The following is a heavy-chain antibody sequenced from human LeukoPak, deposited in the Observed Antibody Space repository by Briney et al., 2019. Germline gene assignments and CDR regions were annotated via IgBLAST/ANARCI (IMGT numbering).Heavy chain of an antibody. V-gene: IGHV3-21*01. Sequence: KPGGSLRLSCAVSGFTFSSYSMNWVRQAPGKGLEWFSSISTSSGYIYYADSVKGRFTISRDNAKNSLYLQMNSLRAEDTAVYYCARDPSMGIWLPSDYWGQGTLVTVSS. CDR1: GFTFSSYS. D-gene: IGHD5-12*01. CDR3: ARDPSMGIWLPSDY. CDR2: ISTSSGYI. J-gene: IGHJ4*02.